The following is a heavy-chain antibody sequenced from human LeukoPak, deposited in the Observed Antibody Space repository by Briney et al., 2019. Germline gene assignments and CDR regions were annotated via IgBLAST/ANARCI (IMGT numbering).Heavy chain of an antibody. CDR3: TRLRQYSSGWYFVDY. CDR1: GGSISSSNYY. CDR2: IYYSGST. J-gene: IGHJ4*02. D-gene: IGHD6-19*01. V-gene: IGHV4-39*01. Sequence: SETLSLTCTVSGGSISSSNYYWGWIPQPPGKGLEWIGIIYYSGSTYYNPSLKSRVIMSVDMSRNQFSLPVSSVTAADTAVYYCTRLRQYSSGWYFVDYWGQGTRVTVSS.